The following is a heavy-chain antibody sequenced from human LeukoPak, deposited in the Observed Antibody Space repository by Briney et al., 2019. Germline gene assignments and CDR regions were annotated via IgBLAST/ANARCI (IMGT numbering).Heavy chain of an antibody. Sequence: SETLSLTCAVYGGSFSGYYWSWIRQPPGKRLEWIGEINHSGSTNYNPSLKSRVTISVDTPTNQFSLKLSSVTAADTAVYYCARQARIYRGGYYLNWFDPWGQGTLVTVSS. CDR2: INHSGST. CDR1: GGSFSGYY. J-gene: IGHJ5*02. V-gene: IGHV4-34*01. CDR3: ARQARIYRGGYYLNWFDP. D-gene: IGHD3-22*01.